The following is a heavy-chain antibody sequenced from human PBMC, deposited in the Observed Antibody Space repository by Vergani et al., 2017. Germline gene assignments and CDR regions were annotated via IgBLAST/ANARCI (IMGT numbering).Heavy chain of an antibody. Sequence: EVQLVESGGGLVQPGGSLRLSCAASGFTFSSYWMSWVRQAPGKGLEWVANIKQDGSEKYYVDSVKGRFTISRDNAKNSLYLQMNSLRAEDTAVYYCARVRRQGRYYNKYYFDYWGQGTLVTVSS. D-gene: IGHD3-10*01. J-gene: IGHJ4*02. CDR3: ARVRRQGRYYNKYYFDY. CDR1: GFTFSSYW. V-gene: IGHV3-7*03. CDR2: IKQDGSEK.